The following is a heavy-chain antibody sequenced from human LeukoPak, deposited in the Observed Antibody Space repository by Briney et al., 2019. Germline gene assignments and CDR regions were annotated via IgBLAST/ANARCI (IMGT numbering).Heavy chain of an antibody. CDR1: GFTFSSYA. J-gene: IGHJ5*02. CDR2: ISGSGGST. Sequence: PGGSLRLSCAASGFTFSSYAMSWVRQAPGKGLEWVSAISGSGGSTYYADSVKGRFTISRDNSKNTLYLQMSSLRAEDTAVYYCAKPKAYGDYSNWFDPWGQGTLVTVSS. CDR3: AKPKAYGDYSNWFDP. V-gene: IGHV3-23*01. D-gene: IGHD4-17*01.